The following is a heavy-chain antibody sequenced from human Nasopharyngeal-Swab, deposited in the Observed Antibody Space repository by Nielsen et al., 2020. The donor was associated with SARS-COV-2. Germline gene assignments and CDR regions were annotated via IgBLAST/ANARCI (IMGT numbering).Heavy chain of an antibody. CDR3: ARGGDPRGVVAATDCFDP. CDR1: RYTFTRYY. J-gene: IGHJ5*02. CDR2: INPGRGSA. Sequence: ASVTVSCKASRYTFTRYYIHEVRQAPGQGLAGMGIINPGRGSARYSQNFKGSVTMPRDTSTSTVYMGLSSLRSEDTAVYYGARGGDPRGVVAATDCFDPWGQGTLVTVSS. V-gene: IGHV1-46*01. D-gene: IGHD2-15*01.